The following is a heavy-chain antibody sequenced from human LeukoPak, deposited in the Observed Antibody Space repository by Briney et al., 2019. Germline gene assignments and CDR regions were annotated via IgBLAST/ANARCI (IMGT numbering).Heavy chain of an antibody. CDR1: GYTFTSYG. D-gene: IGHD6-13*01. CDR3: ARGLAAAKGLGIEY. Sequence: GASVKVSCKASGYTFTSYGISWVRQAPGRGLEWMGWISAYNGDTNYAQKLQGRVTMTTDTSTTTAYMELRSLRSDDTAVYYCARGLAAAKGLGIEYWGQGTLVTVSS. CDR2: ISAYNGDT. V-gene: IGHV1-18*01. J-gene: IGHJ4*02.